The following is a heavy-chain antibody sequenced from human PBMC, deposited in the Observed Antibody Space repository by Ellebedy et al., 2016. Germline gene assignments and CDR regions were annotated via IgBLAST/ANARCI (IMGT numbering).Heavy chain of an antibody. Sequence: GGSLRLSCAASGLTFSNFAMSWVRQAPGEGLEWVSSIGPSGATTYYADSVKGRFTISRDNSKNTLFLQMNSLRADDTAIYYCVKPARQLGSYWGQGVLVTVSS. J-gene: IGHJ4*02. D-gene: IGHD6-13*01. CDR2: IGPSGATT. CDR1: GLTFSNFA. CDR3: VKPARQLGSY. V-gene: IGHV3-23*01.